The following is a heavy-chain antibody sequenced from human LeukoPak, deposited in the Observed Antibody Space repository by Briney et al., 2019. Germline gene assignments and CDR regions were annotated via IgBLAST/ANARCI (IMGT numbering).Heavy chain of an antibody. V-gene: IGHV3-30*18. J-gene: IGHJ4*02. CDR3: AKDNRFPEDSANFDY. Sequence: TGGSLRLSCAASGFTFSSYGMHWVRQAPGKGLEWVAVISYDGSNKYYADSVKGRFTISRDNSKNTLYLQMNSLRAEDTAVYYCAKDNRFPEDSANFDYWGQGTLVTVSS. D-gene: IGHD2-21*01. CDR2: ISYDGSNK. CDR1: GFTFSSYG.